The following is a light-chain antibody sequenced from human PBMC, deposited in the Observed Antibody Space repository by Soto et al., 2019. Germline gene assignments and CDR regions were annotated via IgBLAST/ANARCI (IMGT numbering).Light chain of an antibody. V-gene: IGKV1-39*01. CDR1: QSISTS. Sequence: DIQMTQSPSSLSASVGDRVTVACRASQSISTSLNWYQQKPGKAPKLLIYAASSLQSGVPSRFSGSESGTDFTLTISSLQPEDFATYYCQQSYSTPFTFGPGTKVDIK. J-gene: IGKJ3*01. CDR2: AAS. CDR3: QQSYSTPFT.